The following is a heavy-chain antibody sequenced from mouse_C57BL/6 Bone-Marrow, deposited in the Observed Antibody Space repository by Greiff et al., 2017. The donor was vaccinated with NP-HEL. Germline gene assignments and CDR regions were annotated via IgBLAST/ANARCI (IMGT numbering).Heavy chain of an antibody. CDR1: GFTFSDFY. Sequence: EVNVVESGGGLVQSGRSLRLSCATSGFTFSDFYMEWVRQAPGKGLEWIAASRNKANDYTTEYSASVKGRFIVSRDTSQSILYLQMNALRAEDTAIYYCARDAPGSPFAYWGQGTLVTVSA. J-gene: IGHJ3*01. CDR3: ARDAPGSPFAY. CDR2: SRNKANDYTT. V-gene: IGHV7-1*01. D-gene: IGHD1-1*01.